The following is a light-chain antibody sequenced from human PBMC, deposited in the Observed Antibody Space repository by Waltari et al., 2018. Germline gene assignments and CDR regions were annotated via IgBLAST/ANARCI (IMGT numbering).Light chain of an antibody. CDR3: QTGGHGTWV. CDR2: VNSDGSH. CDR1: SGYSSNV. Sequence: LVLTQSPSASASLGASVKLTCTLSSGYSSNVIAWPQQQPGKGPRYLMKVNSDGSHRKGDDIPDRFSASNSGTECYLTISSRQSEDEADYYCQTGGHGTWVFGGGTKLTVL. V-gene: IGLV4-69*01. J-gene: IGLJ3*02.